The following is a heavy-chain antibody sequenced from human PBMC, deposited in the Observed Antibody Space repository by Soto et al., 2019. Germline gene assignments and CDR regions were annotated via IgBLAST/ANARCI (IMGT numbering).Heavy chain of an antibody. CDR2: INPSGDTT. V-gene: IGHV1-46*01. D-gene: IGHD3-22*01. Sequence: GASVKVSCKASGNTFTKYYMHWVRQAPGQGLEWMGIINPSGDTTIYAQKFQGRVTMTRDTSTSTVYMDLSSLRAEDTAVYYCATEILKYYNDSGTYSVDYWG. J-gene: IGHJ4*01. CDR1: GNTFTKYY. CDR3: ATEILKYYNDSGTYSVDY.